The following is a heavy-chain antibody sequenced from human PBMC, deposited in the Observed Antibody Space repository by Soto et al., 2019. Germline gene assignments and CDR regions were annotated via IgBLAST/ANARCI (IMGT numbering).Heavy chain of an antibody. Sequence: PSETLSLTCTVSGGSISSSSYYWGWIRQPPGKGLEWIGSIYYSGSTYYNPSLKSRVTISVDTSKNQFSLKLSSLRSEDTAVYYCARAPLYSSSCPTSWGQGTLVTVSS. CDR3: ARAPLYSSSCPTS. D-gene: IGHD6-13*01. J-gene: IGHJ4*02. V-gene: IGHV4-39*07. CDR1: GGSISSSSYY. CDR2: IYYSGST.